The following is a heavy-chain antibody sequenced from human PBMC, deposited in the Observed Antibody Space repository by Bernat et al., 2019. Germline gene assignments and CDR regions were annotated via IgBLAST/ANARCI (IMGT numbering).Heavy chain of an antibody. CDR2: ISAYNGNT. CDR1: GYTFTSYG. CDR3: ARDLPLRGYSYGSVDY. J-gene: IGHJ4*02. V-gene: IGHV1-18*01. Sequence: QVQLVQSGAEVKKPGASVKVSCKASGYTFTSYGISWVRQAPGQGLEWMGWISAYNGNTNYAQKLQGRVTMTSDTSTSTAYMELRSLRSDDTAVYYCARDLPLRGYSYGSVDYWGQGTLVTVSS. D-gene: IGHD5-18*01.